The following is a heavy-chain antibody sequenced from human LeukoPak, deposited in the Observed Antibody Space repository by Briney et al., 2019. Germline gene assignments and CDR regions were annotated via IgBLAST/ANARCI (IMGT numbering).Heavy chain of an antibody. CDR1: GYTSTSYY. CDR2: INPSGGST. CDR3: ARDRPQTPGYSISWDDYYHYYGMDV. J-gene: IGHJ6*02. D-gene: IGHD6-13*01. Sequence: GASVKVSCKASGYTSTSYYMHWVRQAPGQGLEWMGIINPSGGSTSYAQKFQGRVTMTRDTSTSTVYVDLSSLRSEDTAVYYCARDRPQTPGYSISWDDYYHYYGMDVWGQGTTVTVSS. V-gene: IGHV1-46*01.